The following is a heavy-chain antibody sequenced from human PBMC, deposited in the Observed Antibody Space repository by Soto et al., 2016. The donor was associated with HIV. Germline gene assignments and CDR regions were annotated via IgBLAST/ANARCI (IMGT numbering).Heavy chain of an antibody. V-gene: IGHV4-38-2*01. CDR1: GYSISSGYY. CDR2: IYHTGTI. CDR3: ARAYSMVQGVKLMDV. Sequence: QVQLQESGPGLVKPSETLSLTCAVSGYSISSGYYWVWIRQSPGKGLEWIGSIYHTGTIFYNSSLKSRVTISVNTSKNQLSLKVRSVTAADTAVYYCARAYSMVQGVKLMDVWGKGTTVTVSS. J-gene: IGHJ6*03. D-gene: IGHD3-10*01.